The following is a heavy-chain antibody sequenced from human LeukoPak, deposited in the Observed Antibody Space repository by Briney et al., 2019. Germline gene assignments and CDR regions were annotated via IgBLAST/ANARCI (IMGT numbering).Heavy chain of an antibody. V-gene: IGHV1-58*02. J-gene: IGHJ6*02. D-gene: IGHD3-16*01. CDR1: GFTFTSSA. CDR2: IVVGSGNT. Sequence: SVKVSCKASGFTFTSSAMQWVRQARGQRLEWIGWIVVGSGNTNYAQKFQERVTITRDMSTSTAYMELSSLRSENTAVYYCAAERYDRHFSGMDVWGQGTTVTVSS. CDR3: AAERYDRHFSGMDV.